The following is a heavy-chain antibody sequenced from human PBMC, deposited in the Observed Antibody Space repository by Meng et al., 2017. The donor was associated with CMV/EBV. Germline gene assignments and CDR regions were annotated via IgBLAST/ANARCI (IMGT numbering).Heavy chain of an antibody. Sequence: GGSLRLSCAASGFTFSSYSMNWVCQAPGKGLEWVSSISSSSSYIYYADSVKGRFTISRDNAKNSLYLQMNSLRAEDTAVYYCARAAGSLLRYYFDYWGQGTLVTVSS. CDR2: ISSSSSYI. V-gene: IGHV3-21*01. J-gene: IGHJ4*02. CDR3: ARAAGSLLRYYFDY. D-gene: IGHD3-10*01. CDR1: GFTFSSYS.